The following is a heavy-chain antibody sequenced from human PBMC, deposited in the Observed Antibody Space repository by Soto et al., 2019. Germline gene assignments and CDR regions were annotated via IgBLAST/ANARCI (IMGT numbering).Heavy chain of an antibody. Sequence: QVQLVQSGAEVKKPGSSVKVSCKASGGTFSSYAITWVRQAPGQGLEWMGGISPIFGTADYAQQLQGRVTMTADESTTPEYMERSSRRSEATAVYYCTLQYGTGRNDYNGDMDVWGQGTRVPVSS. CDR3: TLQYGTGRNDYNGDMDV. V-gene: IGHV1-69*12. D-gene: IGHD3-10*01. CDR1: GGTFSSYA. J-gene: IGHJ6*02. CDR2: ISPIFGTA.